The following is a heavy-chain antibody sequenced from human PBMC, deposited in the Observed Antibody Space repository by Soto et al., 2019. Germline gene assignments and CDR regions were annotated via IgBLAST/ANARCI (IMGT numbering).Heavy chain of an antibody. Sequence: ASVKVSCKASGYTFTSYGISWVRQAPGQGLEWMGWISAYNGNTDYAQKLQGRVTMTTDTSTSTAYMELRSLRSDDTAVYYCARDVGDCSGGSCYSIGFDPWGQGTLVTVSS. CDR2: ISAYNGNT. J-gene: IGHJ5*02. CDR1: GYTFTSYG. CDR3: ARDVGDCSGGSCYSIGFDP. V-gene: IGHV1-18*01. D-gene: IGHD2-15*01.